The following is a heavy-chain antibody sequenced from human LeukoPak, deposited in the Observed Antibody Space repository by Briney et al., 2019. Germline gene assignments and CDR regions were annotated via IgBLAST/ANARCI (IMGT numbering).Heavy chain of an antibody. CDR3: ARDGCSGGSCYSDY. CDR1: GYTFTGYY. J-gene: IGHJ4*02. V-gene: IGHV1-2*04. CDR2: INPNSGGT. Sequence: ASVNVSCKASGYTFTGYYMHWVRQAPGQGLEWMGWINPNSGGTNYAQKFQGWVTMTRDTSISTAYMELSRLRSDDTAVYYCARDGCSGGSCYSDYWGQGTLVTVSS. D-gene: IGHD2-15*01.